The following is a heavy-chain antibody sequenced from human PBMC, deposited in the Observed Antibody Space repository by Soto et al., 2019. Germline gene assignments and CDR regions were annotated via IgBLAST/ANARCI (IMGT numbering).Heavy chain of an antibody. Sequence: PGGSLRLSCAASGFTFSTYPMHWVRQAPGKGLEWIAAISDDGSTKYYADSVKGRFTISRDNSKNTLYLQMNSLRIEDTAVYYCARELERVFDYWGQGTLVTVSS. CDR1: GFTFSTYP. CDR2: ISDDGSTK. D-gene: IGHD1-1*01. CDR3: ARELERVFDY. J-gene: IGHJ4*02. V-gene: IGHV3-30-3*01.